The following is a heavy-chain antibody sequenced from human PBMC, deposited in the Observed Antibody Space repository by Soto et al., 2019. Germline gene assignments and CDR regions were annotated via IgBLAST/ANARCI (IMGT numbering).Heavy chain of an antibody. CDR2: IILMFGKR. CDR1: GGTFSSYG. V-gene: IGHV1-69*06. D-gene: IGHD4-17*01. CDR3: ARGSRGDYPSR. J-gene: IGHJ4*02. Sequence: SVKVSCKASGGTFSSYGINWVRQAPGQGLEWMGGIILMFGKRSYAQKFQGRVTITADKSTGTAYMELSSLRSEDTAVYYCARGSRGDYPSRWGQGTLVTVSS.